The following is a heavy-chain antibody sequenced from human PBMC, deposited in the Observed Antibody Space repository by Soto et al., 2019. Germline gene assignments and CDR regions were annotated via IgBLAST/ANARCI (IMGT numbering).Heavy chain of an antibody. J-gene: IGHJ1*01. V-gene: IGHV3-30*19. CDR3: ARWGTTGGLDV. D-gene: IGHD3-16*01. CDR1: GFTFRSYV. Sequence: ESVGGVVQPGTSLRVSCVGSGFTFRSYVIHWVRQAPGKGLEWVALTSYDGSDKYYADSVRGRFTISRDNSRNTVDLQMDSLRLEDTALYYCARWGTTGGLDVWGQGTLVSVSS. CDR2: TSYDGSDK.